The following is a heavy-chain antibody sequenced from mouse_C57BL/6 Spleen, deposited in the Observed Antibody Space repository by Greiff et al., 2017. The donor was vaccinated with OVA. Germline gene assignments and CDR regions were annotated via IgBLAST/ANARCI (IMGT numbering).Heavy chain of an antibody. CDR3: ARYQLRYYFDY. CDR1: GYAFSSYW. V-gene: IGHV1-80*01. D-gene: IGHD3-2*02. Sequence: QVQLKQSGAELVKPGASVKISCKASGYAFSSYWMNWVKQRPGKGLEWIGQIYPGDGDTNYNGKFKGKATLTADKSSSTAYMQLSSLTSEDSAVYFCARYQLRYYFDYWGQGTTLTVSS. J-gene: IGHJ2*01. CDR2: IYPGDGDT.